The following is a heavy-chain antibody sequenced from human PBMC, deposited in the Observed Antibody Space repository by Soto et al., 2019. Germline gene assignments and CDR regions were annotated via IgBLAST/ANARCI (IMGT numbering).Heavy chain of an antibody. CDR1: GGTFSSYA. D-gene: IGHD6-6*01. CDR2: IIPIFGTA. Sequence: LVKVSCKASGGTFSSYAISWVRQAPGQGLEWMGGIIPIFGTANYAQKFQGRVTITADESTSTAYMELSSLRSEDTAVYYCASCPKCWSIAARRSFDYWGQGTLVTVSS. J-gene: IGHJ4*02. CDR3: ASCPKCWSIAARRSFDY. V-gene: IGHV1-69*13.